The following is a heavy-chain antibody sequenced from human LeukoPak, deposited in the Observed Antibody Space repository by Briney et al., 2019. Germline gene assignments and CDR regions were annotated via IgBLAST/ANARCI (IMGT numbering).Heavy chain of an antibody. CDR1: GFTFSNYW. CDR3: ARPGGGSYCSGGSCYDY. Sequence: PGGSLRHSCGASGFTFSNYWMHWVRQAPGKGLVWVSHINSDATTTSYADSVKGRFTISRDNAKNTLNLQMSRLRAEDTAVYYCARPGGGSYCSGGSCYDYWGQGALVTVSS. D-gene: IGHD2-15*01. CDR2: INSDATTT. J-gene: IGHJ4*02. V-gene: IGHV3-74*01.